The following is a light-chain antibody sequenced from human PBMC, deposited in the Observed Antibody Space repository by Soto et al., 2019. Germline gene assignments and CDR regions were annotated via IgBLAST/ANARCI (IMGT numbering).Light chain of an antibody. J-gene: IGKJ5*01. CDR2: AAS. CDR1: QGFTNY. Sequence: DFQMTQSPSSLSASVGDTVTLALRARQGFTNYFAWYQQKPGKAPKLLIYAASTLQSGVPPRFSGSGSGTHFTLTISSLQPEDAATYYCQKYNTAPYTFGQGTRLEI. V-gene: IGKV1-27*01. CDR3: QKYNTAPYT.